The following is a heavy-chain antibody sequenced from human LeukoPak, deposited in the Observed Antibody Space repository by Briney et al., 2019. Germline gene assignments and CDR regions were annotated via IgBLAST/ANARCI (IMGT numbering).Heavy chain of an antibody. CDR2: ISWNSGSI. J-gene: IGHJ5*02. CDR1: GFTFDDYA. Sequence: GRSLRLSCAASGFTFDDYAMHWVRHAPGKGLEWVSGISWNSGSIGYADSVKGRFTISRDNAKNSLYLQMNSLRAEDTALHYRAKDTNYDFWSGYLNWFDPWGQGTLVTVSS. D-gene: IGHD3-3*01. V-gene: IGHV3-9*01. CDR3: AKDTNYDFWSGYLNWFDP.